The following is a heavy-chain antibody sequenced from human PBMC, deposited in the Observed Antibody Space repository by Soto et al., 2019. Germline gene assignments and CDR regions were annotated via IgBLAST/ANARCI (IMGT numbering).Heavy chain of an antibody. Sequence: PSETLSLTCTVSGGSISSYYWSWIRQPPGKGLEWIGYIYYSGSTNYNPSLKSRVTISVDTSKNQFSLKLSSVTAADTAVYYCARGGGYCSGGSCSLFLYYYCGMDVWGQGTTVTVSS. J-gene: IGHJ6*02. CDR3: ARGGGYCSGGSCSLFLYYYCGMDV. CDR1: GGSISSYY. V-gene: IGHV4-59*01. CDR2: IYYSGST. D-gene: IGHD2-15*01.